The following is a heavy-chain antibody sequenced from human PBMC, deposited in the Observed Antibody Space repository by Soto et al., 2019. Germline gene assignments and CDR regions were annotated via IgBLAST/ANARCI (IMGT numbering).Heavy chain of an antibody. V-gene: IGHV1-2*04. J-gene: IGHJ6*02. D-gene: IGHD5-12*01. CDR3: ARAGSGYDWATYYYGMDV. CDR1: GYTFTGYY. Sequence: ASVKVSCKASGYTFTGYYMHWVRQAPGQGLEWMGWINPNSGGTNYAQKFQGWVTMTRDTSISTAYMELSRLRSDDTAVYYCARAGSGYDWATYYYGMDVWGQGTTVTVSS. CDR2: INPNSGGT.